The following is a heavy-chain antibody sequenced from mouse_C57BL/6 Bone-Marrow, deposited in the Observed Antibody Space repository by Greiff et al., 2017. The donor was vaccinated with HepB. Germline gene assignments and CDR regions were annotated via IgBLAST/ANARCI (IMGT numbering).Heavy chain of an antibody. CDR1: G. CDR2: ISSGSSTI. CDR3: ARRDTTVGWYFDV. J-gene: IGHJ1*03. V-gene: IGHV5-17*01. Sequence: EVQLVESGGGLVKPGGSLKLSCAASGMHWVRQAPEKGLEWVAYISSGSSTIYYADTVKGRFTISRDNAKNTLFLQMTSLRSEDTAMYYCARRDTTVGWYFDVWGTGTTVTVSS. D-gene: IGHD1-1*01.